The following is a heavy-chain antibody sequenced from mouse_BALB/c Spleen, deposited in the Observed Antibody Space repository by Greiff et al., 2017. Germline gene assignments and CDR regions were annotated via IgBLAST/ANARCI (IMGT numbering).Heavy chain of an antibody. CDR2: INSNGGST. D-gene: IGHD1-1*01. CDR1: GFTFSSYY. V-gene: IGHV5-6-2*01. Sequence: EVQLVEPGGGLVKLGGSLKLSCAASGFTFSSYYMSWVRQTPEKRLELVAAINSNGGSTYYPDTVKGRFTISRDNAKNTLYLQMSSLKSEDTALYYCARHEGSSGFDYWGQGTTLTVSS. CDR3: ARHEGSSGFDY. J-gene: IGHJ2*01.